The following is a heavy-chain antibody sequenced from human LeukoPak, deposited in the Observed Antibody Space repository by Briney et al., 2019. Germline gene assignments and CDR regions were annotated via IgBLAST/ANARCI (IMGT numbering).Heavy chain of an antibody. CDR3: ARDRNVVVPAAISGMDV. D-gene: IGHD2-2*01. CDR2: ISSSSSYI. J-gene: IGHJ6*02. CDR1: GFTFSSYS. V-gene: IGHV3-21*01. Sequence: GGSLRLSCAASGFTFSSYSMNWVRQAPGKGLEWVSSISSSSSYIYYADSAKGRFTISRDNAKNSLYLQMNSLRAEDTAVYYCARDRNVVVPAAISGMDVWGQGTTVTVSS.